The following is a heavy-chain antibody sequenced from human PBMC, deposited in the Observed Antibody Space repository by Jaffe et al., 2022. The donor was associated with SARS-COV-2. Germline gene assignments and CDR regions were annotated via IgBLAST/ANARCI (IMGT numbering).Heavy chain of an antibody. V-gene: IGHV1-69*08. CDR1: GGTFSSYT. CDR3: ARDICSSTSCYTGENYYYYGMDV. CDR2: IIPILGIA. D-gene: IGHD2-2*02. J-gene: IGHJ6*02. Sequence: QVQLVQSGAEVKKPGSSVKVSCKASGGTFSSYTISWVRQAPGQGLEWMGRIIPILGIANYAQKFQGRVTITADKSTSTAYMELSSLRSEDTAVYYCARDICSSTSCYTGENYYYYGMDVWGQGTTVTVSS.